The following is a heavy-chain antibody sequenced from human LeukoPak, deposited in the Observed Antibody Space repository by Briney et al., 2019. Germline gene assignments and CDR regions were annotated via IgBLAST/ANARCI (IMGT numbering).Heavy chain of an antibody. CDR1: GYTFTDYY. J-gene: IGHJ5*02. CDR2: INPDNGGT. CDR3: TREARVGNWFDP. V-gene: IGHV1-2*02. Sequence: ASVKVSCRASGYTFTDYYIHWVRQAPGQGLEWMGWINPDNGGTNYAQTFQGRVTMTRDTSNRTVYMDLSRLRSDDTAVFYCTREARVGNWFDPWGQGTQVTVSS. D-gene: IGHD2-2*01.